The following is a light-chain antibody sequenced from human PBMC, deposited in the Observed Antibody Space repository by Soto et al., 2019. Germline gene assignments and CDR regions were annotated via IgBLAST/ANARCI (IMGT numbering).Light chain of an antibody. J-gene: IGLJ1*01. Sequence: QSALTQPASVSGSPGQSIAISCTGTSSDVGGYSYVSWYQQQPGKAPKLVISDVSNRPSGVADRFSGSKSGNTAPLTISWLQTEDEADYYCASYTTSSTYVFGTGTKLTVL. V-gene: IGLV2-14*01. CDR1: SSDVGGYSY. CDR2: DVS. CDR3: ASYTTSSTYV.